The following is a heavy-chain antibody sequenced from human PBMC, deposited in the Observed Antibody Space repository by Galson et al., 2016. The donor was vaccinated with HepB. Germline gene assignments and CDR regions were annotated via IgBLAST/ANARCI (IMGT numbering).Heavy chain of an antibody. V-gene: IGHV4-4*02. CDR2: IFHSGRV. CDR1: GGSISSSDW. CDR3: TRGPIRCRPSGCYSWSDY. D-gene: IGHD2-21*02. J-gene: IGHJ4*02. Sequence: SETLSLTCAVSGGSISSSDWWTWVRQPPGQGLEWIGQIFHSGRVNYTPSLASRVTISVDTSDRQFSLDLSSVTGADTAVYYCTRGPIRCRPSGCYSWSDYWGQGTLGIVSS.